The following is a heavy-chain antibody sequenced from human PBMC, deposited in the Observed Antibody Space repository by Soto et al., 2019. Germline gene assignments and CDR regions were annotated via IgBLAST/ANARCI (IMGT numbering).Heavy chain of an antibody. CDR3: ARVSGRGWYNWFDP. J-gene: IGHJ5*02. Sequence: SVKVSCKASGCNFSSHGISWVRQAPGQGLEFMGGIMPLFGTTNYAQKFRGRVTITADEPTSTVYMELRSLRSEDTAVYYCARVSGRGWYNWFDPWGQGTLVTVSS. CDR2: IMPLFGTT. CDR1: GCNFSSHG. V-gene: IGHV1-69*13. D-gene: IGHD6-19*01.